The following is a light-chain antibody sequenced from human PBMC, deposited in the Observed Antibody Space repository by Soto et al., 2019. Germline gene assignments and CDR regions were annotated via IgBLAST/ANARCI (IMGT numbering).Light chain of an antibody. CDR2: EVV. Sequence: SALTQPPSASGSPGQSVTISCTGTKNDIGVYDFVSWYQHHPGKAPRLIIYEVVQRPSGVPDRFSGSKSGNTASLTVSGLRAADEADYFCKSYAGSNTYVFGSGTKLTVL. CDR1: KNDIGVYDF. V-gene: IGLV2-8*01. J-gene: IGLJ1*01. CDR3: KSYAGSNTYV.